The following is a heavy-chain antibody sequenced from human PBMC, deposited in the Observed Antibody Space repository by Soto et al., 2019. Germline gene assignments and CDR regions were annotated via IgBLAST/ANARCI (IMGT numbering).Heavy chain of an antibody. J-gene: IGHJ4*02. CDR2: ISSSSNYI. D-gene: IGHD2-21*01. CDR1: GFRFITYT. CDR3: ARGYIAMDY. Sequence: GGSLRVSCAASGFRFITYTMNLVSQAPGKGLEWVSSISSSSNYIYYADSVKGRFTISRDNAKNSLYLQMNSLRAEDTAVYYCARGYIAMDYWGQGTLVTVSS. V-gene: IGHV3-21*01.